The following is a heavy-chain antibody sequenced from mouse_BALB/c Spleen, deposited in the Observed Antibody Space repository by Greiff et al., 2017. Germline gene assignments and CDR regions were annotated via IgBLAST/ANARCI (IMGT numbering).Heavy chain of an antibody. CDR2: ISYSGST. D-gene: IGHD4-1*01. CDR3: ARSELGCLWYFEV. CDR1: GDSITSGY. V-gene: IGHV3-8*02. J-gene: IGHJ1*01. Sequence: EVKLQESGPSLVKPSQTLSLTCSVTGDSITSGYWNWIRKFPGNKLEYMGYISYSGSTYYNPSLKSRISITRDTSKNQYYLQLNSVTTEDTATYYCARSELGCLWYFEVWGAGTTVTVSS.